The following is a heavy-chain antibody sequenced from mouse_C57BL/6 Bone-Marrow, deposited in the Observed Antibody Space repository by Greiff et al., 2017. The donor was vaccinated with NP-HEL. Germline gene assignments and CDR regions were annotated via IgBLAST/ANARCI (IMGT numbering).Heavy chain of an antibody. J-gene: IGHJ4*01. CDR3: AITTVVRYAMDY. CDR2: ISYNGST. Sequence: EVKLMESGPGMVKPSQSLSLTCTVTGYSITSDYDWHWIRHFPGNKLEWRGYISYNGSTNYNTSLKSRISITHDTSKNHFFLKLNSVTTEDRATYYCAITTVVRYAMDYWGQGTSVTVSS. D-gene: IGHD1-1*01. V-gene: IGHV3-1*01. CDR1: GYSITSDYD.